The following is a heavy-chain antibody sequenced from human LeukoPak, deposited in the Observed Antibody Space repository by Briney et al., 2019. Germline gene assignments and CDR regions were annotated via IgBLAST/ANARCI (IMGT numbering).Heavy chain of an antibody. Sequence: GGSLRLSCAASGFTFSSYGMSWVRQAPGKGLEWVSTISGRRDSTSYADSVKGRFTISRDNSKNTLYLQMNSLRAGDTAVYYCARAGAVVDNWFDPWGQGTLVTVSS. J-gene: IGHJ5*02. CDR3: ARAGAVVDNWFDP. V-gene: IGHV3-23*01. CDR1: GFTFSSYG. CDR2: ISGRRDST. D-gene: IGHD2-15*01.